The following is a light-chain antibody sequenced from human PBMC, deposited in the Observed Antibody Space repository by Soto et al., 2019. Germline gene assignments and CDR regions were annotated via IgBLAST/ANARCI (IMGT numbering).Light chain of an antibody. CDR2: GAS. Sequence: EIVLTQSPGTLSLSPGERATLSCRASQSVSSSYLAWYQQKPGQAPRLLIYGASSRATGIPDRFSGSGSGTDFTLTXXXLEPEDFAVXYCQQYGSSPPYTFGQGTKLEIK. V-gene: IGKV3-20*01. CDR1: QSVSSSY. J-gene: IGKJ2*01. CDR3: QQYGSSPPYT.